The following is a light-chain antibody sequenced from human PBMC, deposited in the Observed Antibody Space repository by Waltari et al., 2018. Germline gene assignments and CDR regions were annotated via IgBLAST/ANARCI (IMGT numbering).Light chain of an antibody. J-gene: IGLJ1*01. CDR2: DDS. CDR1: NIGSRS. Sequence: SYVLTQPPSVSVAPGKTASIPCGGTNIGSRSVPWYQQKPCQAPVLVVYDDSDRPSGIPEQFSGSNSGNTATLTISRVEAGDEADYFCQVWDTSSAHHVFGTGTKVTVL. V-gene: IGLV3-21*03. CDR3: QVWDTSSAHHV.